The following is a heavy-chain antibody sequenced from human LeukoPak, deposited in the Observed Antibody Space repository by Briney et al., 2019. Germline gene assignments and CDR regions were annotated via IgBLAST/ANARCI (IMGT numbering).Heavy chain of an antibody. J-gene: IGHJ4*02. CDR1: GFTFSSYG. CDR3: AKVGSNRFDY. Sequence: PGGSLRLSCAASGFTFSSYGMHWVRQAPGKGLEWVAFIRYDGSNKYYADSVKGRFTISRDNSKNTLYLQMNSLRAEGTAVYYCAKVGSNRFDYWGQGTLVTVSS. V-gene: IGHV3-30*02. CDR2: IRYDGSNK. D-gene: IGHD6-13*01.